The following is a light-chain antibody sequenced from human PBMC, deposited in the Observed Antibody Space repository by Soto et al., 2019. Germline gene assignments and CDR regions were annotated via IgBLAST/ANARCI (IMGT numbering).Light chain of an antibody. J-gene: IGLJ2*01. CDR1: SSNIGAGYD. CDR2: GNS. CDR3: QSYDSSLSGYVV. V-gene: IGLV1-40*01. Sequence: QSVLTQPPSVSGAPGQRVTISCTGSSSNIGAGYDVHWYQQLPGTAPNLLIYGNSNRPSGVPDRFSGSKSGTSASLAITGLQAEDEADYYCQSYDSSLSGYVVFGGRTKLTVL.